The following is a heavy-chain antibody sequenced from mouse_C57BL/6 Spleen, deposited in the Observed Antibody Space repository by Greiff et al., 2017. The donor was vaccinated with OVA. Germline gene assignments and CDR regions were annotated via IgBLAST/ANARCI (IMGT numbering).Heavy chain of an antibody. Sequence: EVQWVESEGGLVQPGSSMKLSCTASGFTFSDYYMAWVRQVPEKGLEWVANINYDGSSTYYLDSLKSRFIISRDNAKNILYLQMSSLKSEDTATYYCARGGYYWYFDVWGTGTTVTVSS. V-gene: IGHV5-16*01. CDR1: GFTFSDYY. J-gene: IGHJ1*03. CDR3: ARGGYYWYFDV. D-gene: IGHD2-2*01. CDR2: INYDGSST.